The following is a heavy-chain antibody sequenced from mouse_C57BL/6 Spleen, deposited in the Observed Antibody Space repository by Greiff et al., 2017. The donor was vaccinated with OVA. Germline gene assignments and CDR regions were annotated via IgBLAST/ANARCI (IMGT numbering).Heavy chain of an antibody. D-gene: IGHD2-5*01. Sequence: QVQLQQPGAELVKPGASVKMSCKASGYTFTSYWITWVKQRPGQGLEWIGDIYPGSGSTNYNEKFKCKATLTVDTSSSTAYMQLSSLTSEDSAVYYCARLAYYSNYFDYWGQGTTLTVSS. J-gene: IGHJ2*01. V-gene: IGHV1-55*01. CDR1: GYTFTSYW. CDR3: ARLAYYSNYFDY. CDR2: IYPGSGST.